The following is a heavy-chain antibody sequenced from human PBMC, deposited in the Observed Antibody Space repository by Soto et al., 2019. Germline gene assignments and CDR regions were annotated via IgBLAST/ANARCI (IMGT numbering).Heavy chain of an antibody. CDR2: SIPIFGTA. Sequence: QVQLVQSGAEVKKPGSSVKVSCKASGGTFSSYAISWVRQAPGQGHEWMGGSIPIFGTANYAQKFQGRVTITGEESTSTACMGRRSLRDEDTAVYYCARRGGGGSSPWGWLDPWGQGTLFTVSS. V-gene: IGHV1-69*01. J-gene: IGHJ5*02. D-gene: IGHD6-13*01. CDR1: GGTFSSYA. CDR3: ARRGGGGSSPWGWLDP.